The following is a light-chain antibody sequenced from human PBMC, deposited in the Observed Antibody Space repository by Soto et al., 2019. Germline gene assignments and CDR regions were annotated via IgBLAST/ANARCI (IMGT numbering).Light chain of an antibody. V-gene: IGLV2-11*01. CDR1: SSDVGRYNY. J-gene: IGLJ1*01. CDR2: DVS. Sequence: QSVLTQPRSVSGSPGQSVTISCTGTSSDVGRYNYVSWYQHHPGKAPKLMIYDVSTRPSGVPDRFSGSKSGTTASLTISGLQAEEEADYFCCSYAGSPYVFGTGTTVTL. CDR3: CSYAGSPYV.